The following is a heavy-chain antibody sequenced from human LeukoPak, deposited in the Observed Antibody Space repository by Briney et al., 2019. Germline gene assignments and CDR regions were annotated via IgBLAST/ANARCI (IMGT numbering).Heavy chain of an antibody. V-gene: IGHV4-34*01. CDR2: INHSGST. CDR1: GGSFSGYY. J-gene: IGHJ5*02. CDR3: ARRRNHHKWFDP. D-gene: IGHD1-14*01. Sequence: PSETLSLTCADYGGSFSGYYWSWIRQPPGKGLEWIGEINHSGSTNYNPSLKSRVTISVDTSKNQFSLKLSSVTAADTAVYYCARRRNHHKWFDPWGQGTLVTVSS.